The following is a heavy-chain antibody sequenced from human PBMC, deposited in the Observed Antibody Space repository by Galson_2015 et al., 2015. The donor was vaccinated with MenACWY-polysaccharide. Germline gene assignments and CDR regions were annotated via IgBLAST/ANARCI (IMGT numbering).Heavy chain of an antibody. CDR3: ARGGHDYGGNSGIYYFDY. D-gene: IGHD4-23*01. J-gene: IGHJ4*02. CDR1: GFTVSYNY. V-gene: IGHV3-53*01. CDR2: IYSGATT. Sequence: SLRLSCAVSGFTVSYNYVSWVRQAPGKGLEWVSVIYSGATTYYPDSVTGRFTISRDNSKNTVYLQMNRLRAEDTAVYYCARGGHDYGGNSGIYYFDYWGRETLVTVSS.